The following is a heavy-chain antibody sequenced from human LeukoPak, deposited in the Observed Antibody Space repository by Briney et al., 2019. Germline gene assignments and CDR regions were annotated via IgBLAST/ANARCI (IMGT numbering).Heavy chain of an antibody. CDR3: ARAGRVTASGWGRHFDL. D-gene: IGHD3-10*01. J-gene: IGHJ2*01. V-gene: IGHV3-48*04. CDR1: GFTFSSYS. Sequence: PGGSLRLSCAASGFTFSSYSMNWVRQAPARGLEWLSYISSSGGTMYYADSVKGRFTISRDNAKNSLYLQMSNLRVEDTAVYYCARAGRVTASGWGRHFDLWGRGTLVTVSS. CDR2: ISSSGGTM.